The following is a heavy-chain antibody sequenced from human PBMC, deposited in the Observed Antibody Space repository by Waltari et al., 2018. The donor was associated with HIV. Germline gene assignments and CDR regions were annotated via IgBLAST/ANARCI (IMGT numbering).Heavy chain of an antibody. D-gene: IGHD3-10*01. CDR2: IRTKPNNFAT. CDR1: GFSFSDSA. V-gene: IGHV3-73*02. J-gene: IGHJ4*02. Sequence: EVQLVESGGGLVQPGRSLKLSCEASGFSFSDSAIYWVRQAPGKGLEWVGRIRTKPNNFATAFGASVKGRFSMSRDDSKNMAFLQMSSLKSEDTAIYYCSADRDFSHGAGSYHWGRGTLVTVSS. CDR3: SADRDFSHGAGSYH.